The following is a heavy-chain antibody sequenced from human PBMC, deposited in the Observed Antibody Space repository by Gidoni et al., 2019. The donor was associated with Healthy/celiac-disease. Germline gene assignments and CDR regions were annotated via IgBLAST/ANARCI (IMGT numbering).Heavy chain of an antibody. CDR3: TTEGSDIVVVVAATGDAFDI. V-gene: IGHV3-15*01. Sequence: EVQLVESGGGLVKPGGSLRLSCAASGFTFSHAWMRWVRQAQGKGLEWVGRIKRKTDGGTTGYAAPVKGRFTISRDDSKNTLYLQMNSLKTEDTAVYYCTTEGSDIVVVVAATGDAFDIWGQGTMVTVSS. J-gene: IGHJ3*02. D-gene: IGHD2-15*01. CDR2: IKRKTDGGTT. CDR1: GFTFSHAW.